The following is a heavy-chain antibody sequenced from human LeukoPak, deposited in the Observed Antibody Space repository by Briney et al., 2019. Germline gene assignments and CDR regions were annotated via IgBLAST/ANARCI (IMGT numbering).Heavy chain of an antibody. CDR1: GDSVSSNSAA. Sequence: SQTLSLTCAISGDSVSSNSAAWNWIRQSPSRGLEWLGRTYYRSKWYNDYAVSVKSRITINPDTSKNQFSLKLSSVTAADTAVYYCARGDSSGYYLNAFDIWGQGTMVTVSS. D-gene: IGHD3-22*01. CDR3: ARGDSSGYYLNAFDI. J-gene: IGHJ3*02. V-gene: IGHV6-1*01. CDR2: TYYRSKWYN.